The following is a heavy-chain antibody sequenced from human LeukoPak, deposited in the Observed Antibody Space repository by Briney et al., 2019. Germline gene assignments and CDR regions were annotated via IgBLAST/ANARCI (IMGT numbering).Heavy chain of an antibody. D-gene: IGHD6-6*01. V-gene: IGHV3-21*01. CDR3: ARDQYSSSPFDY. J-gene: IGHJ4*02. Sequence: GGSLRLSCAASGFTFGNYKMNWLRQAPGKGLEWVSSINGNSSFIKYADSVKGRFTISRDNAKNSLYLQMNSLRAEDTAVYYCARDQYSSSPFDYWGQGTLVTVSS. CDR2: INGNSSFI. CDR1: GFTFGNYK.